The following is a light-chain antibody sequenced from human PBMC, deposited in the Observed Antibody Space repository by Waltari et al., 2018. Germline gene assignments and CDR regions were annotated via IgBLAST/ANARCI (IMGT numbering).Light chain of an antibody. CDR3: QQRSNWPPST. CDR1: RDVSVH. J-gene: IGKJ2*02. Sequence: EIVLTQSPAILSLSPGEGATLSCRASRDVSVHLAWYQHRRGQPPRLLVYGGSMRATGVPARFSGSGSGTDFALRISSLEPEDFAIYFGQQRSNWPPSTFGPGTKL. V-gene: IGKV3-11*01. CDR2: GGS.